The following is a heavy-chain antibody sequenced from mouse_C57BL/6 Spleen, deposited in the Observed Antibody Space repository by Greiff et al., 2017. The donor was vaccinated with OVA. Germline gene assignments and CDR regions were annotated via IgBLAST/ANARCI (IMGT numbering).Heavy chain of an antibody. CDR1: GFTFSSYA. CDR2: ISDGGSYT. CDR3: ARAGRLYAMDY. D-gene: IGHD4-1*01. J-gene: IGHJ4*01. Sequence: EVKLVESGGGLVKPGGSLKLSCAASGFTFSSYAMSWVRQTPEKRLEWVATISDGGSYTYYPDNVKGRFTISRDKAKNNLYLQMSHLKSEDTAMYYCARAGRLYAMDYWGQGTSVTVSS. V-gene: IGHV5-4*03.